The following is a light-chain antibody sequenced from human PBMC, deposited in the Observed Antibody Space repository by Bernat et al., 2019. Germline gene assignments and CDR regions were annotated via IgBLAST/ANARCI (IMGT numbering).Light chain of an antibody. V-gene: IGLV2-18*02. Sequence: QSALTQPPSVSGSPGQSVTISCTGTSSDVGSYNRVSWYQQPPGTAPKLMIYEVNNRPSGVPDRFSGSKSGNTASLTISGLQPEDEADYYCCSFTTTTTWVVGGGTKLTVL. CDR3: CSFTTTTTWV. J-gene: IGLJ3*02. CDR2: EVN. CDR1: SSDVGSYNR.